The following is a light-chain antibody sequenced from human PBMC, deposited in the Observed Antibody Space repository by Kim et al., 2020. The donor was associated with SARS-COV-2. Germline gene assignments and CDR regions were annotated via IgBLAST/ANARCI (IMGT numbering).Light chain of an antibody. CDR2: DVS. CDR1: SSDVGGYNY. V-gene: IGLV2-14*03. Sequence: QSITISCTGTSSDVGGYNYVSWYQQQPGKAPKLMIYDVSNRPSGVSNRFSGSKSGNTASLTISGLQAEDEADYYCSSYTSSSTFVVFGGGTQLTVL. CDR3: SSYTSSSTFVV. J-gene: IGLJ2*01.